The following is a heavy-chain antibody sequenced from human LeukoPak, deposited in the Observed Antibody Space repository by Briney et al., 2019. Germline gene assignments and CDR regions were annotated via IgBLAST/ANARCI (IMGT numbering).Heavy chain of an antibody. CDR2: IYDSGST. J-gene: IGHJ5*02. CDR3: ASIYGSEPAANWFDP. V-gene: IGHV4-39*07. D-gene: IGHD3-10*01. Sequence: PSETLSLTCTVSGGSIRSSYYYWGWIRQPPGKGLEWIGSIYDSGSTYYNPSLKSRVTISVDTSKNQFSLKLSSVTAADTAVYYCASIYGSEPAANWFDPWGQGTLVTVSS. CDR1: GGSIRSSYYY.